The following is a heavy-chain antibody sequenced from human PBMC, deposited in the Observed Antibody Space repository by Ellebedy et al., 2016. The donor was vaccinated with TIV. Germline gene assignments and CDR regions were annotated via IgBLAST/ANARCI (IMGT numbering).Heavy chain of an antibody. D-gene: IGHD6-6*01. CDR1: GFTFGNYA. Sequence: GGSLRLXCAASGFTFGNYAMTWVRQAPGKGLEWVSAISGSGGNTYNAESVKGRFTISRDNSKNTLYLQVNSLRAEDTAVYYCAKRLGSSSSSPTYFDYWGQGTLVTVSS. CDR2: ISGSGGNT. CDR3: AKRLGSSSSSPTYFDY. J-gene: IGHJ4*02. V-gene: IGHV3-23*01.